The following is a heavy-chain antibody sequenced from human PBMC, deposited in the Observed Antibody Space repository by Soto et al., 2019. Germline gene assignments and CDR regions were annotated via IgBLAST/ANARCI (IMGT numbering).Heavy chain of an antibody. Sequence: GESLEISCKGSGYSFAGYWITWVRQKPGKGLEWMGRIDPSDSQTYYSPSFRGHVTISATKSISTVFLQWSSLRASDTAMYYCARQIYDSDTGPNFQYYFDSWGQGTPVTVSS. J-gene: IGHJ4*02. D-gene: IGHD3-22*01. CDR3: ARQIYDSDTGPNFQYYFDS. CDR2: IDPSDSQT. CDR1: GYSFAGYW. V-gene: IGHV5-10-1*01.